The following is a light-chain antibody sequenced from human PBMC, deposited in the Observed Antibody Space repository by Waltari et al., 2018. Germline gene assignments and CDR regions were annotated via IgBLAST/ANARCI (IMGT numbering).Light chain of an antibody. CDR2: GAS. CDR1: QGISKF. J-gene: IGKJ4*01. Sequence: DIQMTQSPSSLAASVADRVTITCRASQGISKFLAWFRQKPGKAPESLIYGASSLQSGVPSRFSGSGSGTDFTLTISSLQPEEFASYYCQQYKTFPLTFGGGTKVEIK. V-gene: IGKV1-16*01. CDR3: QQYKTFPLT.